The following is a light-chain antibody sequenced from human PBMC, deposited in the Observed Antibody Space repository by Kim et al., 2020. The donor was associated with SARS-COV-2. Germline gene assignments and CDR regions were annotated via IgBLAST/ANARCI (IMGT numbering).Light chain of an antibody. CDR3: HQYYSSPPS. CDR1: HTILYNSTNKNY. V-gene: IGKV4-1*01. CDR2: WAS. Sequence: APLTCQSSHTILYNSTNKNYLAWYQQKPGPPPKVLIYWASTRESGVPDRFSGSGSGTDFTLTISSLQAEDVAVYYCHQYYSSPPSFGQGTKLAI. J-gene: IGKJ2*03.